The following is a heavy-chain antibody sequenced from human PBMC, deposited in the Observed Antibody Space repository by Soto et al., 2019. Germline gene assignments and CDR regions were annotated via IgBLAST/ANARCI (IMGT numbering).Heavy chain of an antibody. V-gene: IGHV1-3*01. J-gene: IGHJ6*03. Sequence: EASVKVSCKASGYTFTSYIMHWVRQAPGQRLEWMGWINAGNGKTKYSQKFQGRVTITRDTSASTAYMELSSLRSEDTAVYYCARDQGYCSSTSCYYYYYYVDVWGKGTTVTVSS. CDR1: GYTFTSYI. D-gene: IGHD2-2*01. CDR3: ARDQGYCSSTSCYYYYYYVDV. CDR2: INAGNGKT.